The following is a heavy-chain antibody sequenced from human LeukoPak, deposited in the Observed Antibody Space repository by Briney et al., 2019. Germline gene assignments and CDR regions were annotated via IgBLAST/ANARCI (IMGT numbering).Heavy chain of an antibody. Sequence: ASVKVSCKVSGHTLTELSMHWVRQAPGKGLEWMGGFDPEDGETIYAQKFQGRVTMTEDTSTDTAYMEPSSLRSEDTAVYYCATDTVGATRGHAFDIWGQGTMVTVSS. J-gene: IGHJ3*02. D-gene: IGHD1-26*01. CDR1: GHTLTELS. CDR3: ATDTVGATRGHAFDI. CDR2: FDPEDGET. V-gene: IGHV1-24*01.